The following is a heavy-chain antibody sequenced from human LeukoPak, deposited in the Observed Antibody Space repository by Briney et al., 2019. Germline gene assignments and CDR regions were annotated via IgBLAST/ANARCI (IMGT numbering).Heavy chain of an antibody. V-gene: IGHV1-2*02. J-gene: IGHJ4*02. CDR3: ARGLLWFGEFDY. CDR1: GYTFTGYY. D-gene: IGHD3-10*01. CDR2: INPNSGGT. Sequence: ASVKVSCKASGYTFTGYYMHWVRQAPGQGLEWMGWINPNSGGTNYAQKFQGRVIMTRDTSISIAYMELSRLRSDDTAVYYCARGLLWFGEFDYWGQGTLVTVSS.